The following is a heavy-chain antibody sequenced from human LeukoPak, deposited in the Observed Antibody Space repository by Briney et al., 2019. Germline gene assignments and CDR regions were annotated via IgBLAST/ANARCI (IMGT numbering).Heavy chain of an antibody. J-gene: IGHJ4*01. CDR3: VGYRFGFGHGFDF. Sequence: PGGSLRLSCAASGFTFSSYSMNWVRQAPGKGLEGVSSISSSSSYIYYEDSVKGRFTISWDNAKNSLYLQMNSLRAEDTAVYYWVGYRFGFGHGFDFWGQGAQVTVSS. CDR2: ISSSSSYI. CDR1: GFTFSSYS. D-gene: IGHD5-18*01. V-gene: IGHV3-21*01.